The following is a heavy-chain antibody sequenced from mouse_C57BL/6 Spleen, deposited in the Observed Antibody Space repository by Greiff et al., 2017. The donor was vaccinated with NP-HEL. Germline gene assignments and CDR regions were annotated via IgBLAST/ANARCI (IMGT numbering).Heavy chain of an antibody. CDR3: AGWLLDAMDY. V-gene: IGHV1-82*01. D-gene: IGHD2-3*01. CDR1: GYAFSSSW. CDR2: IYPGDGDT. Sequence: VQLQQSGPELVKPGASVKISCKASGYAFSSSWMNWVKQRPGKGLEWIGRIYPGDGDTTYNGKFKGKATLTADKSSSTAYMQLSSLTSEDSAVYCCAGWLLDAMDYWGQGTSVTVSS. J-gene: IGHJ4*01.